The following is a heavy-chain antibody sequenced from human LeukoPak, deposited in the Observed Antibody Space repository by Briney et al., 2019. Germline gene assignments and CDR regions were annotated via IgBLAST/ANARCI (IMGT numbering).Heavy chain of an antibody. Sequence: SETLSLTCTVSGGSISSGCYYWSRIRQHPGKGLEGNGYIYSSGSTSSNPPLTMRVTTSVDASTNQFSRELGSVTAADTAVYYCASAPARYFDYWGQGTLVTVSS. D-gene: IGHD2-2*01. CDR1: GGSISSGCYY. CDR2: IYSSGST. J-gene: IGHJ4*02. CDR3: ASAPARYFDY. V-gene: IGHV4-31*03.